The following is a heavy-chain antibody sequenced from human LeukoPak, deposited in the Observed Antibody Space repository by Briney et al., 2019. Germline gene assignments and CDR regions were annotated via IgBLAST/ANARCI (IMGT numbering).Heavy chain of an antibody. CDR2: ITTYNGYT. V-gene: IGHV1-18*01. CDR1: GYTFTSYP. J-gene: IGHJ4*02. Sequence: ASVTVSCTASGYTFTSYPISWVRQAPGQGLEWMGWITTYNGYTKYAQKLQDRVTMTTDTPTTTAYMDLRGLRSDDTAAYYCARGYDYGDYVGDFDYWGQGTLVTVSS. D-gene: IGHD4-17*01. CDR3: ARGYDYGDYVGDFDY.